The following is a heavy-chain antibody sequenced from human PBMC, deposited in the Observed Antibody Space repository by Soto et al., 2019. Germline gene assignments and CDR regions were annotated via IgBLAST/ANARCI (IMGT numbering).Heavy chain of an antibody. V-gene: IGHV1-46*01. CDR2: INPSGGST. J-gene: IGHJ4*02. Sequence: ASVKVSCKASGYTFTSYDINWVRQATGQGLEWMGIINPSGGSTTYAQKFQGRVIMTRDTSTSTIYMELSSLRFEDTAVYYCARDGDFWRWDYWGQGTQVTVSS. CDR1: GYTFTSYD. D-gene: IGHD3-3*01. CDR3: ARDGDFWRWDY.